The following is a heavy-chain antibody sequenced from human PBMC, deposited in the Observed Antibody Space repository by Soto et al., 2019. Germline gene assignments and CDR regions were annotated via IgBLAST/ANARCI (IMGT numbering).Heavy chain of an antibody. D-gene: IGHD5-12*01. CDR3: ARSGDGTATIFDH. Sequence: SETLSLTCTVSGGTISSYYWSWIRQPAGKGLEWIGRIYSSGSTIYNPSLKSRVTMSVDTSKKQFSLRLSSVTAADTAVYYCARSGDGTATIFDHWGQGTLVTVSS. V-gene: IGHV4-4*07. J-gene: IGHJ4*02. CDR1: GGTISSYY. CDR2: IYSSGST.